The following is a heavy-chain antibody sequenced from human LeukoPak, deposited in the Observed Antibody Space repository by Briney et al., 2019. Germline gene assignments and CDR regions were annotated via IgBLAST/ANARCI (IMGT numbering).Heavy chain of an antibody. D-gene: IGHD6-13*01. CDR2: INPNSGGT. CDR3: ARDRQQQLVHHDAFDI. Sequence: ASVKVSCKASGYTFTGYYMHWVRQAPGQGLEWMGWINPNSGGTNYAQKFQGRVTMTRDTSISTAYMELSRLRSDDTAVYYCARDRQQQLVHHDAFDIWGQGTMVTVSS. J-gene: IGHJ3*02. CDR1: GYTFTGYY. V-gene: IGHV1-2*02.